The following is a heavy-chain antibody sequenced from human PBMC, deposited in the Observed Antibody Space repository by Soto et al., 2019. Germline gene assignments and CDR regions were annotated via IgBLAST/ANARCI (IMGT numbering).Heavy chain of an antibody. CDR1: GYTLTELS. CDR2: FDPEDGET. Sequence: ASVKGSCKVSGYTLTELSMHWVRQTPRKGLEWMGGFDPEDGETIYAQKFQGRVTMTEDTSTDTAYMELSSLRSEDTAVYYCATESLGFGAGTTPVYWGQGTLVTVSS. V-gene: IGHV1-24*01. D-gene: IGHD1-7*01. J-gene: IGHJ4*02. CDR3: ATESLGFGAGTTPVY.